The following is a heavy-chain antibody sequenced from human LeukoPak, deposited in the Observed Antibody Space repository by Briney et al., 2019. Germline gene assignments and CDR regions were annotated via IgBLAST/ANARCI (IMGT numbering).Heavy chain of an antibody. Sequence: GGSLRLSCAASGFTFSFYSMNWVRQAPGKGLEWVSYISTGGSTVYYADSVKGRFTISRENAKNSLYLQMNSLRAGDTAVYYCAVVSCSGGSCYFGDWGQGTLVTVSS. CDR2: ISTGGSTV. D-gene: IGHD2-15*01. CDR3: AVVSCSGGSCYFGD. CDR1: GFTFSFYS. J-gene: IGHJ4*02. V-gene: IGHV3-48*01.